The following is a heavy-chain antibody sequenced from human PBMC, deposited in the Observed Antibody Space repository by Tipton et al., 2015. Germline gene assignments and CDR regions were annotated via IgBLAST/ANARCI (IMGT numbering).Heavy chain of an antibody. CDR2: IYYRGSP. CDR1: GGSIGSGIYY. Sequence: TLSLTCIVSGGSIGSGIYYWGWIRQPPGKGLEWLGTIYYRGSPYYNPSLKSRVTISVDTSKNHFSLRLSSVTAADTAIYYRARHDFWSGYYEDAFDIWGQGTMVTVSS. D-gene: IGHD3-3*01. J-gene: IGHJ3*02. V-gene: IGHV4-39*02. CDR3: ARHDFWSGYYEDAFDI.